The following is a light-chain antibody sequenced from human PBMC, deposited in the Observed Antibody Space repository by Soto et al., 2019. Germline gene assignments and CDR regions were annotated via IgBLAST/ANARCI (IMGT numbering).Light chain of an antibody. V-gene: IGLV2-14*01. CDR2: EVS. CDR3: SSYTTTSTLV. CDR1: SSDVGAYNY. J-gene: IGLJ2*01. Sequence: QSALTQPASVSGSPGQSITISCTGTSSDVGAYNYVSWYQQHPGKAPKLIISEVSDRPSGISARFTGSKSGNVASLTISGLQTEDEADYFYSSYTTTSTLVFGGGTKLTVL.